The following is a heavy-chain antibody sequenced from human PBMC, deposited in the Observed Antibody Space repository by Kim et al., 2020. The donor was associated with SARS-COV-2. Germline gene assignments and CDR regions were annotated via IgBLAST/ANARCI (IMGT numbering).Heavy chain of an antibody. D-gene: IGHD3-22*01. Sequence: SETLSLTCAVSGGSISSSNWWSWVRHPPGKGLEWIGEIYHSGSTNYNPSLKSRVTISVDKSKNQFSLKLSSVTAADTAVYYCARSPYYYDSSGGMDVWGQGTTVTVSS. V-gene: IGHV4-4*02. J-gene: IGHJ6*02. CDR3: ARSPYYYDSSGGMDV. CDR2: IYHSGST. CDR1: GGSISSSNW.